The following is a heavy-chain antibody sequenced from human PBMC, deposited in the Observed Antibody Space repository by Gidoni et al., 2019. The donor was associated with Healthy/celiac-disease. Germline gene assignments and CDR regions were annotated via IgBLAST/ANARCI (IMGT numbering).Heavy chain of an antibody. CDR1: GFTFSSYS. J-gene: IGHJ5*02. Sequence: EVQLVESGGGLVKPGGSLRRSCAASGFTFSSYSMNWVRQAPGKGLEWVSSISSSSSYIYYADSVKGRFTISRDNAMNSLYLQMNSLRAEDTAVYYCARDRSSGWFDWFDPWGQGTLVTVSS. CDR2: ISSSSSYI. V-gene: IGHV3-21*01. D-gene: IGHD6-19*01. CDR3: ARDRSSGWFDWFDP.